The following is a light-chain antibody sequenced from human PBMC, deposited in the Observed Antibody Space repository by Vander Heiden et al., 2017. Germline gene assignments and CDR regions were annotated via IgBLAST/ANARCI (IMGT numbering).Light chain of an antibody. CDR1: KGFSHY. CDR2: AAS. CDR3: QQLHTYPRT. J-gene: IGKJ1*01. V-gene: IGKV1-9*01. Sequence: DMQLTPSPSFLSASVGERVTITCRASKGFSHYLAWYQQQPGTAPNLLIYAASTFQSGGPSRISGSGSGTEVTLTISGRQPEDFATYYCQQLHTYPRTFGQGTGVEIK.